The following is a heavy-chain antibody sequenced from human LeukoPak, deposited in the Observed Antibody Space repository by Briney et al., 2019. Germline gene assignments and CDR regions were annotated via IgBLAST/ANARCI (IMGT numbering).Heavy chain of an antibody. J-gene: IGHJ5*02. CDR3: ARGYYDILTGYSRTWFDP. CDR2: INAGNGKT. D-gene: IGHD3-9*01. V-gene: IGHV1-3*01. Sequence: ASVKVPCKASGYTFTRYAMHWVRQAPGQRLEWMGWINAGNGKTKYSQKFQGRVTITRDTSASTAYMELSSLKSEDTAVYYCARGYYDILTGYSRTWFDPWGQGTLVTVSS. CDR1: GYTFTRYA.